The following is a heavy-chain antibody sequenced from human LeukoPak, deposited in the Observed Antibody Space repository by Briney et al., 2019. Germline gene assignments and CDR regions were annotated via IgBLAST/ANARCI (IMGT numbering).Heavy chain of an antibody. V-gene: IGHV4-34*01. CDR1: GGSFSGYY. CDR3: ASEGYTVIENARYNWFDP. Sequence: SETLSLTCAVYGGSFSGYYWSWIRQPPGKGLEWIGEINHSGSTNYNPSLKSRVTISVDTSKNQFSLKLSSVTAADTAVYYCASEGYTVIENARYNWFDPWGQGTLVTVSS. CDR2: INHSGST. D-gene: IGHD5-18*01. J-gene: IGHJ5*02.